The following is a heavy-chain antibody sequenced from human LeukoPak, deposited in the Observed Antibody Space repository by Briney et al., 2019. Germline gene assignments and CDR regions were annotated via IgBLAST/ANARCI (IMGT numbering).Heavy chain of an antibody. CDR3: ARVEYDYVWGSYRPYLDY. CDR1: GFTFSSYG. D-gene: IGHD3-16*02. V-gene: IGHV3-23*01. CDR2: ISGSGGST. J-gene: IGHJ4*02. Sequence: GGSLRLSCEASGFTFSSYGMSWVRQAPGKGLEWVSAISGSGGSTYYVDSVKGRFTISRDNSKNTLYLQMNSLRAEDTAVYYCARVEYDYVWGSYRPYLDYWGQGTLVTVSS.